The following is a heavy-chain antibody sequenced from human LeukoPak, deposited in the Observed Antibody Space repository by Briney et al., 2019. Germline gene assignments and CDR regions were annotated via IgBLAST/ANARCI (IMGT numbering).Heavy chain of an antibody. J-gene: IGHJ5*02. CDR3: TRTGDEYYYDRSEGKDWFDP. CDR2: ITGGSGGT. Sequence: PGGSLRLSCAASGFTFSGYAMSWVRQAPGRGLEWVSTITGGSGGTYYADSVKGRFTISRDNSKNTVSLQMNSLRAEDTAVYYCTRTGDEYYYDRSEGKDWFDPWGQGTLVTVSS. CDR1: GFTFSGYA. V-gene: IGHV3-23*01. D-gene: IGHD3-22*01.